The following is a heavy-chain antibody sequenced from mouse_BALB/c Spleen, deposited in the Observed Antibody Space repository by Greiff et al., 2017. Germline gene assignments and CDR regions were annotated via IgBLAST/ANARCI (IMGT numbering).Heavy chain of an antibody. CDR1: GYTFTEYI. D-gene: IGHD2-1*01. J-gene: IGHJ3*01. CDR3: ARHEDKGYGNYVPAWFAY. Sequence: VQVVESGAELVKPGASVKLSCKASGYTFTEYIIHWVKQRSGQGLEWIGWFYPGSGSIKYNEKFKDKATLTADKSSSTVYMELSRLTSEDSAVYFCARHEDKGYGNYVPAWFAYWGQGTLVTVSA. CDR2: FYPGSGSI. V-gene: IGHV1-62-2*01.